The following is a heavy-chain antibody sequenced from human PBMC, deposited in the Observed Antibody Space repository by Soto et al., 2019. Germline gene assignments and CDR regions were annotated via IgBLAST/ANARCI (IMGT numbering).Heavy chain of an antibody. V-gene: IGHV3-74*01. Sequence: GGSLRLSCAASGFTFGGSWMHWVRQTPGKGLEWVARINHDGVSTAYADSVRGRFTISRDNAKNTLYLQMNSLRADDTAVYYCASPQSGGYSSGWFSVWGKGTLVTVSS. CDR3: ASPQSGGYSSGWFSV. CDR2: INHDGVST. J-gene: IGHJ4*02. CDR1: GFTFGGSW. D-gene: IGHD6-13*01.